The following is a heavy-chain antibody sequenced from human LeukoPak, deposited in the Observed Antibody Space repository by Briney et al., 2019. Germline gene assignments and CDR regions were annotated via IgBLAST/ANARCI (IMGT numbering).Heavy chain of an antibody. CDR2: ISWNSGSI. Sequence: GGSLRLTCAASGFTFSSYEMNWVRQAPGKGLEWVSGISWNSGSIGYADSVKGRFTISRDNAKNSLYLQMNSLRAEDTALYYCAKDSTYYYDSSGYYAWGQGTLVTVSS. V-gene: IGHV3-9*01. D-gene: IGHD3-22*01. J-gene: IGHJ5*02. CDR3: AKDSTYYYDSSGYYA. CDR1: GFTFSSYE.